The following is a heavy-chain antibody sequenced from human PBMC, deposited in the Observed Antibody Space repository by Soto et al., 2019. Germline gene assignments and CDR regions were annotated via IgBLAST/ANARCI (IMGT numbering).Heavy chain of an antibody. Sequence: QVQLVQSGAEVKKPGSSVKVSCKASGGTFSSYAISWVRQAPGHGLEWMGGIIPIFGTANYAQKFQGRVTITADESTSTAYMELSSLRSEDTAVYYCARGEKNYYDSSGYYDFDYWGQGTLVTVSS. CDR2: IIPIFGTA. CDR3: ARGEKNYYDSSGYYDFDY. V-gene: IGHV1-69*01. CDR1: GGTFSSYA. J-gene: IGHJ4*02. D-gene: IGHD3-22*01.